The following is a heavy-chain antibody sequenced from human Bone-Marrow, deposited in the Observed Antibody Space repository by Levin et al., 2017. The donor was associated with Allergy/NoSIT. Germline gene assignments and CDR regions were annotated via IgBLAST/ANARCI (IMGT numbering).Heavy chain of an antibody. J-gene: IGHJ4*02. Sequence: SETLSLTCVVSGGSINTSHWWLWVRQPPGKGLEWIGEIFHSGSANYSPSLKSRVTMSVDKAKNQFSLKLTSVTAADTAVYYCARDLAGMAAAAPGDFWGQGTLVTVSS. CDR2: IFHSGSA. CDR3: ARDLAGMAAAAPGDF. CDR1: GGSINTSHW. V-gene: IGHV4/OR15-8*01. D-gene: IGHD6-13*01.